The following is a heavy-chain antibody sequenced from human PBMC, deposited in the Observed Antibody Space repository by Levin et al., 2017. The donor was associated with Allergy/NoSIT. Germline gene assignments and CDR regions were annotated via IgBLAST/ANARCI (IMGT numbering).Heavy chain of an antibody. J-gene: IGHJ3*02. D-gene: IGHD3-10*01. V-gene: IGHV3-9*01. CDR3: ARDNIGLPDAFDI. Sequence: SLKISCAASGFTFDDYAMHWVRQAPGKGLEWVSGISWNSGSIGYADSVKGRFTILRDNAKNSLYLQMNSLRTEDTALYYCARDNIGLPDAFDIWGQATMVIVSS. CDR1: GFTFDDYA. CDR2: ISWNSGSI.